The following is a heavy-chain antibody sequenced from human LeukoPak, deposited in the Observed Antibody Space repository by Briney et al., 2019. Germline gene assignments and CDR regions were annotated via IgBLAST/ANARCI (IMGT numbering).Heavy chain of an antibody. J-gene: IGHJ6*03. V-gene: IGHV1-8*01. CDR3: ARSYSSSWYPVRYYYYYYMDV. Sequence: ASVKVSYKASGYTFTSYDINWVRQATGQGLEWMGWMNPNSGNTGYAQKFQGRVTMTRNTSISTAYMELSSLRSEDTAVYYCARSYSSSWYPVRYYYYYYMDVWGKGTTVTVSS. CDR1: GYTFTSYD. D-gene: IGHD6-13*01. CDR2: MNPNSGNT.